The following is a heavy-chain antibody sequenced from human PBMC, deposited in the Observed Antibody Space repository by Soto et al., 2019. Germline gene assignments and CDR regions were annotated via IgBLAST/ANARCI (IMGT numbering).Heavy chain of an antibody. V-gene: IGHV1-8*01. CDR1: GYTFTSYD. J-gene: IGHJ4*02. D-gene: IGHD1-26*01. CDR2: MNPNSGNT. Sequence: QVQLVQSGAEVKKPGASVKVSCKASGYTFTSYDINWVRQATGQGLEWMGWMNPNSGNTGYAQKLQGRVPLTRNTSISTAYMEMSSLRSEATAVYYCARETSGSYRLDYWGQGTLVTVSS. CDR3: ARETSGSYRLDY.